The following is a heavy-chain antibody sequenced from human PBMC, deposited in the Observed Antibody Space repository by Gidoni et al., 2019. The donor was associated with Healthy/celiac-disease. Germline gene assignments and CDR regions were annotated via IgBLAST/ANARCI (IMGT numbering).Heavy chain of an antibody. J-gene: IGHJ3*02. CDR1: GFTFSSYS. Sequence: EVQLVESGGGLVQPGSLRLSCAASGFTFSSYSMNWVRQAPGKGLEWVSYISSSSSTIYYADSVKGRFTISRDNAKNSLYLQMNSLRDEDTAVYYCARELRYFDGPDAFDIWGQGTMVTVSS. CDR3: ARELRYFDGPDAFDI. V-gene: IGHV3-48*02. D-gene: IGHD3-9*01. CDR2: ISSSSSTI.